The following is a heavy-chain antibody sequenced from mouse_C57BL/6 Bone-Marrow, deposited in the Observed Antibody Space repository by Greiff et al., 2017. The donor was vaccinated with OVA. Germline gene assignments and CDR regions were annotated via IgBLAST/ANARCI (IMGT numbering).Heavy chain of an antibody. D-gene: IGHD3-1*01. CDR1: GFTFSNYW. J-gene: IGHJ2*01. CDR3: TDRAYFDY. V-gene: IGHV6-3*01. CDR2: IRLKSDNYAT. Sequence: EVKVVESGGGLVQPGGSMKLSCVASGFTFSNYWMNWVRQSPEKGLEWVAQIRLKSDNYATHYAESVKGRFTISRDDSKSSVYLQMNNLRAEDTGIYYCTDRAYFDYWGQGTTLTVSS.